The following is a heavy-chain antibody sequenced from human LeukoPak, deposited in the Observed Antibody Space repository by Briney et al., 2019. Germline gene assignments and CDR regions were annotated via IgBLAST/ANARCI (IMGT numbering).Heavy chain of an antibody. J-gene: IGHJ4*02. CDR3: ARADSSSWFDY. D-gene: IGHD6-13*01. V-gene: IGHV3-11*05. Sequence: PGGSLRLSCAASGFSFSDYYMTWIRQAPGKGLEWVSNISGSSGYKYYAESVKGRFTISRDNGKNSLYLRMDRLRPEDTAVYYCARADSSSWFDYWGQGALITVSS. CDR1: GFSFSDYY. CDR2: ISGSSGYK.